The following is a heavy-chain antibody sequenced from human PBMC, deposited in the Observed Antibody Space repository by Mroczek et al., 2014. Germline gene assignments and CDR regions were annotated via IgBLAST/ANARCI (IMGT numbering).Heavy chain of an antibody. CDR1: GYTFTSYD. J-gene: IGHJ6*02. CDR3: ARGHDYGDYGTKYYYGMDV. D-gene: IGHD4-17*01. V-gene: IGHV1-8*01. Sequence: VQLLESGAEVKKPGASVKVSCKASGYTFTSYDINWVRQATGQGLEWMGWMNPNSGNTGYAQKFQGRVTMTRNTSISTAYMELSSLRSEDTAVYYCARGHDYGDYGTKYYYGMDVVGPRDPRSP. CDR2: MNPNSGNT.